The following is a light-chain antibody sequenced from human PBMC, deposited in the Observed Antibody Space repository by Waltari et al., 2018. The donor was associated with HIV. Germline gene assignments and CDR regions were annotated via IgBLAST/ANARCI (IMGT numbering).Light chain of an antibody. CDR2: GAS. CDR1: QNVDKNY. V-gene: IGKV3-20*01. Sequence: EIVLTQSPGTLSLSPGERAILSCRASQNVDKNYLAWYQQKPGQAPRVLMYGASNRATGIPDRFSGSGSGTDFTLTISRLEPEDFAVYHCQHYVSSPYSFGQGTKLEI. CDR3: QHYVSSPYS. J-gene: IGKJ2*03.